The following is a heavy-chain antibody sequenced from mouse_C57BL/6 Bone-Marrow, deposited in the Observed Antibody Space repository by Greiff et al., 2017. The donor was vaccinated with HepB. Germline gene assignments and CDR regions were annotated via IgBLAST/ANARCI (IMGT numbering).Heavy chain of an antibody. CDR3: AKFTGTGSY. Sequence: DVMLVESGGGLVKPGGSLKLSCAASGFTFSDYGMHWVRQAPEKGLEWVAYISSGSSTIYYADTVKGRFTISRDNAKNTLFLQMTSLRSEDTAMYYCAKFTGTGSYWGQGTTLTVSS. D-gene: IGHD4-1*01. V-gene: IGHV5-17*01. J-gene: IGHJ2*01. CDR2: ISSGSSTI. CDR1: GFTFSDYG.